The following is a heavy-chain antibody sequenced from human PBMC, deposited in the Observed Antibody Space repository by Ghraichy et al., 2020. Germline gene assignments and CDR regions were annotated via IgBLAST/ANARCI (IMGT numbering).Heavy chain of an antibody. J-gene: IGHJ4*02. V-gene: IGHV3-7*01. Sequence: GVLNISCAASGFTFSSYWMSWVRQAPGKGLEWVANIKQDGSEKYYVDSVKGRFTISRDNAKNSLYLQMNSLRAEDTAVYYCAREGGTGYYYFDYWGQGTLVTVSS. D-gene: IGHD1-26*01. CDR1: GFTFSSYW. CDR3: AREGGTGYYYFDY. CDR2: IKQDGSEK.